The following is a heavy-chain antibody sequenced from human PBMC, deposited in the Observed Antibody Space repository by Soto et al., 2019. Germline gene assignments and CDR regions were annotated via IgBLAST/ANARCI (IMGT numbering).Heavy chain of an antibody. J-gene: IGHJ4*02. V-gene: IGHV4-39*01. CDR1: GGSISSSSYY. CDR2: IYYSGST. D-gene: IGHD5-18*01. CDR3: ARHVEDTAMVTNDY. Sequence: LALTCTVSGGSISSSSYYWGWIRQPPGKGLEWIGSIYYSGSTYYNPSLKSRVTISVDTSKNQFSLKLSSVTAADTAVYYCARHVEDTAMVTNDYWGQGTLVTVSS.